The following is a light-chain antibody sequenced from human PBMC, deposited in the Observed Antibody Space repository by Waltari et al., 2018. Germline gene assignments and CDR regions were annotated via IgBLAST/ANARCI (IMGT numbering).Light chain of an antibody. J-gene: IGKJ4*01. V-gene: IGKV3-15*01. CDR3: QQYYVWPPIT. CDR1: QSVRTN. Sequence: VLLTQSPASLSVSPGDTVILSCRASQSVRTNLVWYQQKAGQAPRTLIYGASTRASGVPSRFSGSGSETDFTLIISSLQSEDAAVYFCQQYYVWPPITFAEGPSWRS. CDR2: GAS.